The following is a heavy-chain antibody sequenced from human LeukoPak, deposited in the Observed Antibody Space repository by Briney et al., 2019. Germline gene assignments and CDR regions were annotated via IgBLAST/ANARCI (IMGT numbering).Heavy chain of an antibody. V-gene: IGHV3-33*08. CDR1: GFTFSSYA. CDR2: IWYDGSNK. J-gene: IGHJ5*02. D-gene: IGHD6-13*01. Sequence: PGGSLRLSCAASGFTFSSYAMHWVRQAPGKGLEWVAVIWYDGSNKYYADSVKGRFTISRDNSKNTLYLQMNSLRAEDTAVYYCARDGAAAGWNWFDPWGQGTLVTVSS. CDR3: ARDGAAAGWNWFDP.